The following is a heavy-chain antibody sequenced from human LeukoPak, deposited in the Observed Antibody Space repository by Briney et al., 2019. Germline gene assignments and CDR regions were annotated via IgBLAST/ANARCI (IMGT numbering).Heavy chain of an antibody. CDR3: ARGLYCSSTSCYTGPGYYMDV. D-gene: IGHD2-2*02. Sequence: GGSLRLSCAASGFTFSSYWMSWVRQAPGKGLEWVANIKQDGSEKYYVDSVKGRFTISRDNAKNSLYLQMNSLRAEDTAVYYCARGLYCSSTSCYTGPGYYMDVWGKGTTVTVSS. CDR1: GFTFSSYW. V-gene: IGHV3-7*01. J-gene: IGHJ6*03. CDR2: IKQDGSEK.